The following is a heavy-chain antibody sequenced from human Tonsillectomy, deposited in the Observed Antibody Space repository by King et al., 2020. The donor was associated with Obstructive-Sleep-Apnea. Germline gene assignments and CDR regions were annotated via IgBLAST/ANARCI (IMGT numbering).Heavy chain of an antibody. D-gene: IGHD5-24*01. CDR1: GGSISSTNW. CDR3: ARVTWRPHYYGMDV. J-gene: IGHJ6*02. Sequence: VQLQESGPGLVKPSGTLSLTCAVSGGSISSTNWWSWVRQPPGKGLRWIGEVHHSGSTNYNPSLKSRVTISVDKAKNQFSLKVSSVTAADTAVYYRARVTWRPHYYGMDVWGQGTTVTVSS. V-gene: IGHV4-4*02. CDR2: VHHSGST.